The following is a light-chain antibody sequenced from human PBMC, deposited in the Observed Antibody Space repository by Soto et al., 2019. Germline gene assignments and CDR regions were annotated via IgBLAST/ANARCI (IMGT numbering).Light chain of an antibody. Sequence: QSALTQPPSASGSPGQSVTISCTGTSSDVGGYNYVSWYQHHPGKAPKLMTYEVSKRPSGVPDRFSGSKSDNTASLTVSGLQAEDEADYYCSSYAGSNTFAFGTGTKLTVL. CDR1: SSDVGGYNY. CDR2: EVS. V-gene: IGLV2-8*01. J-gene: IGLJ1*01. CDR3: SSYAGSNTFA.